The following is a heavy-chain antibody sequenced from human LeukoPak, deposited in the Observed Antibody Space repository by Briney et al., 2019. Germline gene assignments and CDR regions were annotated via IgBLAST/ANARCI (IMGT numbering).Heavy chain of an antibody. CDR3: IVLAVAGTLGFDY. J-gene: IGHJ4*02. D-gene: IGHD6-19*01. CDR2: ISSSTNTI. V-gene: IGHV3-48*01. Sequence: GGSLRLSCAASGFTFSSYSMNWVRQAPGKGLEWVSYISSSTNTIYYADSVKGRFTISRDNAKKSLYLQMNSLRAEDTAVYYCIVLAVAGTLGFDYWGQGTRVTVSS. CDR1: GFTFSSYS.